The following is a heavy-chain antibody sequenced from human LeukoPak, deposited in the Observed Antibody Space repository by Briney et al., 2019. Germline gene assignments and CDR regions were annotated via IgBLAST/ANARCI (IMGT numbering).Heavy chain of an antibody. CDR1: RFTFTNYA. V-gene: IGHV3-23*01. D-gene: IGHD1/OR15-1a*01. CDR3: AKMRAERTSAAINY. Sequence: GGSLRLSCAASRFTFTNYAMSWVRQAPGKGLEWVSVISGSGDNSYYADSVKGRFTISRDNSKNTLYLQMNGLRAEDTAVYYCAKMRAERTSAAINYWGQGTLVTVSS. CDR2: ISGSGDNS. J-gene: IGHJ4*02.